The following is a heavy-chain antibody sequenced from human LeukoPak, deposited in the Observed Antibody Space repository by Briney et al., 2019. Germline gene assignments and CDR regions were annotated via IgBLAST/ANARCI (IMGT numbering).Heavy chain of an antibody. V-gene: IGHV3-15*07. CDR2: IRSNSDGGTI. CDR3: ATDFYDST. J-gene: IGHJ5*02. D-gene: IGHD3-22*01. CDR1: GFTFSNAW. Sequence: GGSLRLSCATSGFTFSNAWMNWVRQAPGKELEWVGRIRSNSDGGTIDYAAPVKGRFTLSRDDSKTTLYLQMNSLQTEDTAVYYCATDFYDSTWGQGTLVTVSS.